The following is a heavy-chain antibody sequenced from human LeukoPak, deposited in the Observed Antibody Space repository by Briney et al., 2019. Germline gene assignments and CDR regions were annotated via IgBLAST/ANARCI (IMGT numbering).Heavy chain of an antibody. J-gene: IGHJ4*02. CDR1: GFTFSEYW. CDR3: ARDGTAAGLYFDL. Sequence: GGSLRLSCAVSGFTFSEYWMNWVRQAPGKGLEWVASIRQDGGEKSYVDSVKGRLTISRDNTKHSLYLQMSSLRAEDTGVYYCARDGTAAGLYFDLWGQGTLVTVSS. V-gene: IGHV3-7*01. D-gene: IGHD6-13*01. CDR2: IRQDGGEK.